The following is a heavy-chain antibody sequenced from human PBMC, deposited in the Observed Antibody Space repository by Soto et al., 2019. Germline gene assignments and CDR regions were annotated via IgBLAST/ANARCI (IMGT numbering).Heavy chain of an antibody. CDR1: GFIVSSNY. CDR3: ARTVVVVTATPGAFDI. V-gene: IGHV3-53*01. J-gene: IGHJ3*02. D-gene: IGHD2-15*01. CDR2: IYSGGST. Sequence: GGSLRLSCAASGFIVSSNYMSWVRQAPGKGLEWVSVIYSGGSTYYADSVKGRFTISRDNSKNTLYLQMNSLRAEDTAVYYCARTVVVVTATPGAFDIWGQGTMVTVSS.